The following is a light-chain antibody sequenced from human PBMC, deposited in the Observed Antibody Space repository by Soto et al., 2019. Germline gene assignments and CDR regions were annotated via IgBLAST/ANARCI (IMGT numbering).Light chain of an antibody. CDR2: DVS. CDR1: ESVGSD. J-gene: IGKJ4*01. Sequence: ENVLTQSSATLSLSPGEGATLSCRASESVGSDLAWYQQKPGQPPRLLIYDVSGRATGVPARFSGSGSGTYFTLTISSLEPEDFAVYYCQQRDSWPLTFGGGTKVEIK. CDR3: QQRDSWPLT. V-gene: IGKV3-11*01.